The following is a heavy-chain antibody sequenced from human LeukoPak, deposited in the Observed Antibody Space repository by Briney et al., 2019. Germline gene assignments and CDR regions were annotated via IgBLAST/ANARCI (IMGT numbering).Heavy chain of an antibody. Sequence: GGSLRLSCAASGFTFSSYGMHWVRQAPGKGLEWVAVIWYDGSNKHYADSVKGRFTISRDNSKNTLYLQMNSLRAEDTAVYYCAKQTGTTGYYYMDVWGKGTTVTVSS. J-gene: IGHJ6*03. CDR3: AKQTGTTGYYYMDV. CDR1: GFTFSSYG. CDR2: IWYDGSNK. V-gene: IGHV3-33*06. D-gene: IGHD1-7*01.